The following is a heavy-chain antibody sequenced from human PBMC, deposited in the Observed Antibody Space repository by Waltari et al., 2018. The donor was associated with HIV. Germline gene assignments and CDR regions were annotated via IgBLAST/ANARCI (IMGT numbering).Heavy chain of an antibody. V-gene: IGHV1-24*01. D-gene: IGHD1-26*01. CDR1: RHTLSESS. Sequence: QVRLVQSGAEMKKPGASVKVSCKASRHTLSESSIHWVRQSPGKGLEWVGSFDPEEGETGYAQKFKGRAAVTVDRSTDTSYLKLTRLTSEDTAVYYCTTLLWDFSDDGGPRSDSWGQGTLVTVSS. J-gene: IGHJ4*02. CDR2: FDPEEGET. CDR3: TTLLWDFSDDGGPRSDS.